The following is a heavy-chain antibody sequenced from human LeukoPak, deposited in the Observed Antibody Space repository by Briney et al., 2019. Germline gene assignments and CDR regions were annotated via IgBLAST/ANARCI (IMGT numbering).Heavy chain of an antibody. V-gene: IGHV4-59*08. CDR2: IYVSGST. CDR3: ARPNITSYYDSRGYDAFDV. D-gene: IGHD3-22*01. CDR1: GGSISSYY. J-gene: IGHJ3*01. Sequence: SETLSLTCTVSGGSISSYYWSWIRQPPGKGLEWIGYIYVSGSTNYNPSLKSRVTISVDTSKNQFSLKLSSVTAADTAMYYCARPNITSYYDSRGYDAFDVWGQGTMVIVSS.